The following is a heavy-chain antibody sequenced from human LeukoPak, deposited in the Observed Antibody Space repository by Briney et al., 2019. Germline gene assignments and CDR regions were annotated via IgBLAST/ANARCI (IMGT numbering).Heavy chain of an antibody. J-gene: IGHJ4*02. V-gene: IGHV4-34*01. CDR1: GGSFSGYY. Sequence: SETLSLTCTVYGGSFSGYYWSWIRQPPGKGLEWIGEINHSGSTNYNPSLKSRVTISVDTSQNQFSLKLSSVTAADTAVYYCARRGIVLMVYAIWGQGTLVTVSP. CDR2: INHSGST. D-gene: IGHD2-8*01. CDR3: ARRGIVLMVYAI.